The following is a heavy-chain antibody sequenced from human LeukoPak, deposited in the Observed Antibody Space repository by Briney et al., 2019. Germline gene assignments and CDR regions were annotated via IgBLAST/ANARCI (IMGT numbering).Heavy chain of an antibody. J-gene: IGHJ4*02. D-gene: IGHD4-17*01. CDR2: IYSGGST. Sequence: AGGSLRLSCAASGFTVSSNYMSWVRQAPGKGLEWVSVIYSGGSTYYADSVKGRFTISRDNSKNTLYLQMNSLRAEDTAVYYCARDNGDYAFDYWGQGTLVTVSS. CDR3: ARDNGDYAFDY. CDR1: GFTVSSNY. V-gene: IGHV3-53*01.